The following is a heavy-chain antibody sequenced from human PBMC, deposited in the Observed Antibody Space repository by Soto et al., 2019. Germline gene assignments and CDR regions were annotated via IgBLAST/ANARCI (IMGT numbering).Heavy chain of an antibody. D-gene: IGHD3-22*01. J-gene: IGHJ4*02. CDR1: GGSSSGYD. CDR3: ARGWAMIIPFDY. CDR2: INHSGIT. V-gene: IGHV4-34*01. Sequence: KTSETLSLTCAVYGGSSSGYDCSWIRQPPWKGLEWIGEINHSGITNYNPSLKSRVTISVDTSKNQFSLKLSSVTAADTAVYYCARGWAMIIPFDYFGQVTLITVYS.